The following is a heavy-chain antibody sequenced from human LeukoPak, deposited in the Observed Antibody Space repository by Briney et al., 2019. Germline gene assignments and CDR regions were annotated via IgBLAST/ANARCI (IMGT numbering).Heavy chain of an antibody. J-gene: IGHJ4*02. CDR2: IYSGGST. CDR3: AIQDLIDADYCSSTSCYTLDY. D-gene: IGHD2-2*02. CDR1: EFTVSSNY. V-gene: IGHV3-66*01. Sequence: PGGSLRLSCAASEFTVSSNYMSWVRQAPGKGLEWVSVIYSGGSTYYADSVKGRFTISRDNSKNTLYLQMNSLRAEDTAVYYCAIQDLIDADYCSSTSCYTLDYWGQGTLVTVSS.